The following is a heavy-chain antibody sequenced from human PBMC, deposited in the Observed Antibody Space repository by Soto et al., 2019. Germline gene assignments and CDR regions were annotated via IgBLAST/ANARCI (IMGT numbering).Heavy chain of an antibody. V-gene: IGHV3-21*01. CDR2: ISSSSSYI. CDR3: ARPSYYYGSGSYEVDYYYYYMDV. CDR1: GFTFSSYS. D-gene: IGHD3-10*01. Sequence: GGSLRLSCAASGFTFSSYSMNWVRQAPGKGLEWVSSISSSSSYIYYADSVKGRFTISRDNAKNSLYLQMNSLRAEDTAVYYCARPSYYYGSGSYEVDYYYYYMDVWGKGTTVTVSS. J-gene: IGHJ6*03.